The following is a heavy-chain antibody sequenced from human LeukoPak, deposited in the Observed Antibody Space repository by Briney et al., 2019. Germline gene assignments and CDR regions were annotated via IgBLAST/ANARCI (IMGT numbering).Heavy chain of an antibody. J-gene: IGHJ4*02. V-gene: IGHV4-39*01. CDR2: IYYSGST. Sequence: SETLSLTCTVSGGSISSSSYYWGWIRQPPGKGLEWTGSIYYSGSTYYNPSLKSRVTISVDTSKNQFSLKLSSVTAADTAVYYCARVRRVMSSGLDYWGQGTLVTVSS. D-gene: IGHD3-22*01. CDR1: GGSISSSSYY. CDR3: ARVRRVMSSGLDY.